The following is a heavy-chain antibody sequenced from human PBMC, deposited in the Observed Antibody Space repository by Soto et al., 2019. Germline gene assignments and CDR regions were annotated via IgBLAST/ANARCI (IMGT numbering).Heavy chain of an antibody. CDR3: AKEVWGLYTFGRPLDN. Sequence: QAHLVESGGRVVQPGRSLRLSCAASGFNFSNFGMYWVRQAPGKGLEWVAVIWYDGSQKYYADSVKGRFTISRDNSNNTLYLQMSSLRAEDTAVYYCAKEVWGLYTFGRPLDNWGHGTLVTVSS. CDR1: GFNFSNFG. V-gene: IGHV3-33*06. D-gene: IGHD3-16*01. J-gene: IGHJ4*01. CDR2: IWYDGSQK.